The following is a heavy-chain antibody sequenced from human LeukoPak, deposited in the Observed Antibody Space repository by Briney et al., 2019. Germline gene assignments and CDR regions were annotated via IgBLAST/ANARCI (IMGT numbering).Heavy chain of an antibody. Sequence: ASVTVSCKASGYTFTSYDINWGRQATGQGLEGRGWMNPYSGNTGYAQKFQGRGTMTRNTSISTAYMELSSLRSEDTAVYYCARDYVLAAAGYWGQGTLVTVSS. V-gene: IGHV1-8*01. CDR3: ARDYVLAAAGY. D-gene: IGHD6-13*01. J-gene: IGHJ4*02. CDR1: GYTFTSYD. CDR2: MNPYSGNT.